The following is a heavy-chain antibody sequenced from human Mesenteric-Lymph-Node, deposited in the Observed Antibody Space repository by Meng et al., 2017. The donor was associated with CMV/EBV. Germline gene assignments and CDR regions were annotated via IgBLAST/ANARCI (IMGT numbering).Heavy chain of an antibody. D-gene: IGHD4-11*01. CDR3: ARDFSDYSNIIDY. J-gene: IGHJ4*02. V-gene: IGHV3-30*19. CDR1: GFTFSTFG. CDR2: ISYDGSNK. Sequence: GGSLRLSCAASGFTFSTFGMHWVRQAPGKGLEWVAVISYDGSNKYYADSVKGRFTISRDNSKNTLYLQMNSLRAEDTAVYYCARDFSDYSNIIDYWGQGTLVT.